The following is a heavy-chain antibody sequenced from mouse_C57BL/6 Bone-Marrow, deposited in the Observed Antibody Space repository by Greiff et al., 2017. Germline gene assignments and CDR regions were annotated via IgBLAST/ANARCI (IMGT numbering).Heavy chain of an antibody. J-gene: IGHJ3*01. CDR3: GRPRFYGNSWFAY. D-gene: IGHD2-1*01. V-gene: IGHV5-17*01. CDR1: GFTFSDYA. CDR2: ISSGSSTI. Sequence: EVKVVESGGGLVKPGGSLKLSCAASGFTFSDYAMHWVRQAPERGLEWVAYISSGSSTIYYADTVKGRFTISRDNAKNTLFLQMTSLRSEDTAMYYCGRPRFYGNSWFAYWGQGTLVTVSA.